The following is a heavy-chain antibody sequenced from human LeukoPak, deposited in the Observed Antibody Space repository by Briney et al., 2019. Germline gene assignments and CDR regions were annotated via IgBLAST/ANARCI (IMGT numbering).Heavy chain of an antibody. V-gene: IGHV3-64*01. J-gene: IGHJ4*02. CDR1: GFTSSSYA. CDR3: ARGAYKDY. D-gene: IGHD2-21*01. CDR2: ISSNGGST. Sequence: GGSLRLSCAASGFTSSSYAMHWVRQAPGKGLEYASAISSNGGSTYYANSVKDRFTISRDNSKNTLYLQMGSLRPEDMAVYYCARGAYKDYWGQGTLVTVSS.